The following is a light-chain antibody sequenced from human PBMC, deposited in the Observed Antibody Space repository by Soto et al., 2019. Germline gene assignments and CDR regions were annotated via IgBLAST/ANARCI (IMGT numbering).Light chain of an antibody. CDR1: SSDVGGYNY. J-gene: IGLJ2*01. Sequence: QSALTQPASVSGSPGQSITISCTGASSDVGGYNYVSWHQQHPGKAPKLMIYEVTNRPSGVSNRFSGSKSGNTASLTISGLQAEDEADYYCSSYTSSNTQVFGGGTKLTVL. V-gene: IGLV2-14*01. CDR2: EVT. CDR3: SSYTSSNTQV.